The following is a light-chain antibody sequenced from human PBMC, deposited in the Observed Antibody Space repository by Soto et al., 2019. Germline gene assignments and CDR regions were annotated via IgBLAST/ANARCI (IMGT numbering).Light chain of an antibody. CDR3: SSFTTSSTLYV. V-gene: IGLV2-14*01. CDR1: SSDVGGYNY. J-gene: IGLJ1*01. Sequence: QPALTQPASVSGSPGQSMTISCTRTSSDVGGYNYVSWYQQHPGKATKLMIYDVSNRPSGVSNRFSGSKSGNTASLTISGLQAEDEADYYGSSFTTSSTLYVFGTGTKVTVL. CDR2: DVS.